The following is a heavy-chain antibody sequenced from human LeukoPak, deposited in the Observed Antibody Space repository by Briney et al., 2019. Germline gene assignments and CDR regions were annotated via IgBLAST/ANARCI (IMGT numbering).Heavy chain of an antibody. CDR3: GRDKSGYCSGGSCYPLFRY. CDR2: INAGNGNT. D-gene: IGHD2-15*01. Sequence: GASVKVSCKASGYTFTSYAMHWVRQAPGQRLEWMVWINAGNGNTKYSQKFQGRVTITRDTSASTAYMELSSLRSEDTAVYYCGRDKSGYCSGGSCYPLFRYWGQGTLITVSS. J-gene: IGHJ4*02. V-gene: IGHV1-3*01. CDR1: GYTFTSYA.